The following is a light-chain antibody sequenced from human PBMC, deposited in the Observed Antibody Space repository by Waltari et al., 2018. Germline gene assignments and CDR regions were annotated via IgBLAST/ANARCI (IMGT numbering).Light chain of an antibody. CDR2: DVF. Sequence: QSALTQPASVSGSPGQSITISCTGTSRDVGFYNYVSWYQQHPGKAPKLMIYDVFARPAGVSNRFSGSKSGNTASLTISGLQAEDEANYYCNSYAGSSSWVFGGGTKLTVL. CDR3: NSYAGSSSWV. V-gene: IGLV2-14*03. J-gene: IGLJ3*02. CDR1: SRDVGFYNY.